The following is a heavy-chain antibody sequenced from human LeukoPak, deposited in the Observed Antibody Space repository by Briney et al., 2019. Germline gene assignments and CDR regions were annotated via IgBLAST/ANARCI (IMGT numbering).Heavy chain of an antibody. CDR3: ARVVAVAGTPS. D-gene: IGHD6-19*01. V-gene: IGHV3-7*01. CDR1: GFTFSSYW. CDR2: IKEDGSEK. Sequence: GGSLRLSCAASGFTFSSYWMSWVRQAPGKGLEWVANIKEDGSEKRDVDSVKGRFTISRDNAKNSLYLQMNSLRAEDTAVYYCARVVAVAGTPSWGQGTLVTVSS. J-gene: IGHJ4*02.